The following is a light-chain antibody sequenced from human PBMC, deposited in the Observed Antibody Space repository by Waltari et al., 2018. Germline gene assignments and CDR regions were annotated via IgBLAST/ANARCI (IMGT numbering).Light chain of an antibody. CDR3: QQANSFPLH. Sequence: DIQMTQSPSSVSASVGDRVTITCRASQGIRSWLAWYQQKPGKAPKLLSYAASRVQSGVPSRFSGSGSGTDFTLTISSLQPEDFATYYCQQANSFPLHFGQGTRLEIK. CDR1: QGIRSW. CDR2: AAS. J-gene: IGKJ5*01. V-gene: IGKV1D-12*01.